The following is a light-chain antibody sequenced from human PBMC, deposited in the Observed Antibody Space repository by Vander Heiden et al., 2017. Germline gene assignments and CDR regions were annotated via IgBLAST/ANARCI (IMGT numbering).Light chain of an antibody. CDR3: QSYDGSLSGLV. J-gene: IGLJ3*02. CDR1: SSNSGAGYD. CDR2: GNN. V-gene: IGLV1-40*01. Sequence: QSVLTQPPSVSGAPGPRVTISCTGSSSNSGAGYDVHWYQQVPRTAPKLLIYGNNNRPSGVPDRFSGSKSGTSASLAITGLQAEDEADYYCQSYDGSLSGLVFGGGTKLTVL.